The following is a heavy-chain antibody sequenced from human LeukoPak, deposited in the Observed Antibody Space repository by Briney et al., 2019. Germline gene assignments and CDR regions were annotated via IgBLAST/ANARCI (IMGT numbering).Heavy chain of an antibody. CDR2: IWYDGSNK. CDR3: VKDRPYDSSGYLHDAFEI. J-gene: IGHJ3*02. Sequence: GRSLRLPCAASGFTFSSYGMHWVRQAPGKGLEWVAVIWYDGSNKYYADSVKGRFTISRDNSKNTLYLQMNSLRAEDTAVYYCVKDRPYDSSGYLHDAFEIWGQGTMVTVSS. CDR1: GFTFSSYG. V-gene: IGHV3-33*06. D-gene: IGHD3-22*01.